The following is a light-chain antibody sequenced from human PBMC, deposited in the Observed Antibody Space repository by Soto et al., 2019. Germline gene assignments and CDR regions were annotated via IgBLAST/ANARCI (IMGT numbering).Light chain of an antibody. V-gene: IGLV2-8*01. Sequence: QSALTQPPSASGSPGQSVTIFCTGTSSDVGAYNYVSWYQQHPGKAPKLMIYEVSKRPSGVPDRFSGSKSGNRASLTVSGLQADDEADYYCSSSAGRSKRVFGGGTQLPVL. J-gene: IGLJ3*02. CDR3: SSSAGRSKRV. CDR2: EVS. CDR1: SSDVGAYNY.